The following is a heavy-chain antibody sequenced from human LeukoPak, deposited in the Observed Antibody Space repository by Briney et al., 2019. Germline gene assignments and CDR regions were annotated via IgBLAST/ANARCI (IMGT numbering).Heavy chain of an antibody. V-gene: IGHV4-59*01. Sequence: SETLSLTCTVTGASFTNYYWSWIRQPPGKGLEWIAFIYYTGYINYNPSLESRVTISVDTSKNQFSLMLSSVTAADTAVYYCARRQLWIQLWSQDDAFDIWGQGTMVTVSS. CDR1: GASFTNYY. J-gene: IGHJ3*02. CDR2: IYYTGYI. CDR3: ARRQLWIQLWSQDDAFDI. D-gene: IGHD5-18*01.